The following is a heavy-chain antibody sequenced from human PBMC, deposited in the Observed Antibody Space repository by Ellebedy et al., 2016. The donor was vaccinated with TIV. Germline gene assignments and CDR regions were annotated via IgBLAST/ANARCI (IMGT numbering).Heavy chain of an antibody. Sequence: GESLKISCVASGYTFRPFSMIWVRQAPGKGLEWVSIISGDGSNMYYVDSVKGRFTISRDNAENSLYLQMNSLRAEDTALYYCARGAQQVTRHLDFWGQGTLVTVSS. D-gene: IGHD6-13*01. CDR3: ARGAQQVTRHLDF. J-gene: IGHJ4*02. V-gene: IGHV3-21*01. CDR1: GYTFRPFS. CDR2: ISGDGSNM.